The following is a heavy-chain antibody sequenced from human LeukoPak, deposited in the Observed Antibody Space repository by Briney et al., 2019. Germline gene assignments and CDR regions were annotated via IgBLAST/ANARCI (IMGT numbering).Heavy chain of an antibody. CDR2: INPSAGST. D-gene: IGHD3-16*02. J-gene: IGHJ4*02. CDR3: ARSASYSSRLRD. CDR1: GYTFSSYY. Sequence: ASVKVSCKASGYTFSSYYMHWVRQAPGEGLEWMGIINPSAGSTNSAQKFQGRVTMTTDTPTSTVYMEVSSLRSEDTAVYFCARSASYSSRLRDWGQGTLVTVSS. V-gene: IGHV1-46*01.